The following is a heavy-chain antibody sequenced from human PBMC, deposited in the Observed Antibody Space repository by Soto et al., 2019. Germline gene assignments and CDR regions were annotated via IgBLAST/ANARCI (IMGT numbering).Heavy chain of an antibody. V-gene: IGHV4-39*01. CDR2: IYYSGNT. J-gene: IGHJ5*02. D-gene: IGHD3-9*01. CDR1: GGSISSSSYY. CDR3: AGQTRGPIPHFGWLSPVAS. Sequence: PSETLSLTCTVSGGSISSSSYYWGWIRQPPGKGLEWIGSIYYSGNTYYNPSLKSRVTISVDTSRNQFSLHLTSVTAADTAVYFCAGQTRGPIPHFGWLSPVASWGRGTLVTVSS.